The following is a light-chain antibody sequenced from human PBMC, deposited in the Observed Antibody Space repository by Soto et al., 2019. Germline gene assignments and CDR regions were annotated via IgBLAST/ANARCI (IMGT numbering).Light chain of an antibody. Sequence: EIVMTQSPATLSVSPGGRATLSCRASQSIRGTLAWYQQKPGQAPRLLIYGASTRAAGFPARFSGSGSGTDFALTISSLQSEDFAVYYCQQYYSWPWPVGQGTKVDSK. J-gene: IGKJ1*01. CDR3: QQYYSWPWP. CDR2: GAS. V-gene: IGKV3-15*01. CDR1: QSIRGT.